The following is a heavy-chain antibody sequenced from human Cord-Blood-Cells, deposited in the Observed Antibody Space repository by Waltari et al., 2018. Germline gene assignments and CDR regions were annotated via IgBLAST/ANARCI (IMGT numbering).Heavy chain of an antibody. V-gene: IGHV3-21*01. CDR3: ARVRGMGYFDL. CDR2: ISSSSSYI. J-gene: IGHJ2*01. D-gene: IGHD2-21*01. Sequence: EVQLVESGGGLVKPGGSLRLSCAASGFTFSRYSLNWVRQAPGKGLEWVSSISSSSSYIYYADSVKGRFTISRDNAKNSLYLQMNSLRAEDTAVYYCARVRGMGYFDLWGRGTLVTVSS. CDR1: GFTFSRYS.